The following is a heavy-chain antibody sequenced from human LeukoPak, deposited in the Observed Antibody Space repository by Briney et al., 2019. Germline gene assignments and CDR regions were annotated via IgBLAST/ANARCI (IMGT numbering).Heavy chain of an antibody. V-gene: IGHV1-69*05. Sequence: SVRVSCKASGGTFSSYAISWVRQAPGQGLEWMGGIIPIFGTANYAQKFQGRVTITTDESTSTAYMELSSLRSEDTAVYYCARGRCCGTSCLAPGWFDPWGQGTLVTVSS. CDR1: GGTFSSYA. CDR2: IIPIFGTA. CDR3: ARGRCCGTSCLAPGWFDP. J-gene: IGHJ5*02. D-gene: IGHD2-2*01.